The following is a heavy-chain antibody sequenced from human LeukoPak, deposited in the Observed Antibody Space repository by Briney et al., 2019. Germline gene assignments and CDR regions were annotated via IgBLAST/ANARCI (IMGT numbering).Heavy chain of an antibody. J-gene: IGHJ5*02. CDR2: IYYSGST. CDR3: AGQIDSSSPKLINWLDP. CDR1: GGSISSGGYY. D-gene: IGHD6-13*01. V-gene: IGHV4-31*03. Sequence: SETLSLTCTVSGGSISSGGYYWSWIRQHPGKGLEWIGYIYYSGSTYYNPSLKSRVTISVDTSKNQFSLKLSSVTAADTAVYYCAGQIDSSSPKLINWLDPWGQGTLVTVSS.